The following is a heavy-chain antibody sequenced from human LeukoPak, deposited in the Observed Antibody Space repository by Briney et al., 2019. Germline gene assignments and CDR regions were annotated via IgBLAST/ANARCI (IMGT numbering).Heavy chain of an antibody. J-gene: IGHJ4*02. CDR1: GGTFSSYA. V-gene: IGHV1-69*13. CDR3: ASDAYYYDSSGYSVVPFPFDY. D-gene: IGHD3-22*01. Sequence: ASVKVSCKASGGTFSSYAISWVRQAPGQGLEWMGGIIPIFGTANYARKFQGRVTITADESTSTAYMELSSLRSEDTAVYYCASDAYYYDSSGYSVVPFPFDYWSQGTLVTVSS. CDR2: IIPIFGTA.